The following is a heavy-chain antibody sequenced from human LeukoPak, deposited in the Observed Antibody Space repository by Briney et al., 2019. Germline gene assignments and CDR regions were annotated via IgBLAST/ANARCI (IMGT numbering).Heavy chain of an antibody. CDR1: GVSISSGDYY. D-gene: IGHD3-22*01. J-gene: IGHJ5*02. CDR3: ARPYYYDSRIDP. CDR2: MYSSGST. Sequence: SETLSLTCTVSGVSISSGDYYWSWIRQPPGKGLEWIGYMYSSGSTYHNPSLKSRATISVDTSKNQFSLKLSSVTAADTAVYYCARPYYYDSRIDPWGQGTLVTVSS. V-gene: IGHV4-30-4*01.